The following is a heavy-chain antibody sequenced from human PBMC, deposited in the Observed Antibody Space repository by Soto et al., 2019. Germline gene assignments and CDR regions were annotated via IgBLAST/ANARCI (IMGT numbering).Heavy chain of an antibody. D-gene: IGHD3-10*01. Sequence: ASVKVSCKAPGYTFPNYGISWVRQAPGQGFEWMGWISPYKGNTNYAQKLQGRVTMTTDTSTSTAYMELRSLRSDDTAIYYCARDLDGSGSYYTDYWGQGTLVTVSS. V-gene: IGHV1-18*01. J-gene: IGHJ4*02. CDR3: ARDLDGSGSYYTDY. CDR1: GYTFPNYG. CDR2: ISPYKGNT.